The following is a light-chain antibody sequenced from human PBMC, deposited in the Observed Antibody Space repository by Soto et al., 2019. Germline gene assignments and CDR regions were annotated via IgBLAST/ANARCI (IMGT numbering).Light chain of an antibody. J-gene: IGLJ1*01. CDR2: EVV. CDR1: KNDIGVYDF. Sequence: QSVLTQPPSASGSPGQSVTISCTGTKNDIGVYDFVSWYQHHPGKAPRLIIYEVVQRPSGVPDRFSGSKSGNTASLTVSGLQDADEADYFCKSYAGSNTYVFGSGTKVTVL. CDR3: KSYAGSNTYV. V-gene: IGLV2-8*01.